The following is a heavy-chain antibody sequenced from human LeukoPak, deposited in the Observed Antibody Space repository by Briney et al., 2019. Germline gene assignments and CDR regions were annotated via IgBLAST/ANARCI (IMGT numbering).Heavy chain of an antibody. V-gene: IGHV3-30*02. CDR1: GFTFSSYG. CDR3: AKDGRGAPHDYGDYCDY. J-gene: IGHJ4*02. CDR2: IRYDGSNK. Sequence: GGSLRLSCAASGFTFSSYGMHWVRQAPGKGLEWVAFIRYDGSNKYYADSVKGRFTISRDNSKNTLYLQMNSLRAEDTAVYYCAKDGRGAPHDYGDYCDYWGQGTLVTVSS. D-gene: IGHD4-17*01.